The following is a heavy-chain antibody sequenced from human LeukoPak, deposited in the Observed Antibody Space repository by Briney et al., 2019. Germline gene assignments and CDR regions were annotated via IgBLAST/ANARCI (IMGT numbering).Heavy chain of an antibody. D-gene: IGHD2-21*01. J-gene: IGHJ5*02. V-gene: IGHV5-51*01. CDR3: ARLYSDRFDP. Sequence: NLGESLKISCKGSGYSFTSYWIGWVRQMPGKGRGWMGIIYPGDSDTRYSPSFQGQVTISADKSISTAYLQWSSLKASDTAMYYCARLYSDRFDPWGQGTLVTVSS. CDR2: IYPGDSDT. CDR1: GYSFTSYW.